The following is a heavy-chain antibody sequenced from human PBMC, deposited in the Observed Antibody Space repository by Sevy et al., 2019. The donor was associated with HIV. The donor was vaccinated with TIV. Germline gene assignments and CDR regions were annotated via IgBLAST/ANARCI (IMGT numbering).Heavy chain of an antibody. D-gene: IGHD6-13*01. CDR1: AFTFSYYG. CDR2: ISYDAINK. Sequence: GGSLRLSCAASAFTFSYYGMHWVRQAPGKGLEWVTFISYDAINKYYADSVKGRFTISRDNSKNTLYLQMNSLRPEDTALYYCAKNTAAVGTGGFDYWGQGTLVTVSS. CDR3: AKNTAAVGTGGFDY. V-gene: IGHV3-30*02. J-gene: IGHJ4*02.